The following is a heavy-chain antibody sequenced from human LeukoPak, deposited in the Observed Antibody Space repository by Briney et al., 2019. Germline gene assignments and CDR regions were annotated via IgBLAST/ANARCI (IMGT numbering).Heavy chain of an antibody. CDR2: IYYTGNT. D-gene: IGHD3-22*01. CDR3: ARAYYYDTVVVAFDI. CDR1: GGSTISTTYY. Sequence: PSETLSLTCTVSGGSTISTTYYWGWIRQPPGKDLEWIGSIYYTGNTYYNPSLKSRVTISLDTSKNQFSLKLSSVTAADTAVYYCARAYYYDTVVVAFDIWGQGTMVTVSS. V-gene: IGHV4-39*01. J-gene: IGHJ3*02.